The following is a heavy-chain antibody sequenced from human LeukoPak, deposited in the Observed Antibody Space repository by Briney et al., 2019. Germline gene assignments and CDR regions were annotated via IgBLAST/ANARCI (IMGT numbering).Heavy chain of an antibody. V-gene: IGHV4-34*01. CDR1: GGSFGGYY. J-gene: IGHJ4*02. CDR2: IYYSGST. Sequence: SETLSLTCAVYGGSFGGYYWSWIRQPPGKGLEWIANIYYSGSTYYNPSLKSRVTISVDTSKNQFSLKLSSVTAADTAVYYCACYGSGLRLDYWGQGTLVTVSS. CDR3: ACYGSGLRLDY. D-gene: IGHD3-10*01.